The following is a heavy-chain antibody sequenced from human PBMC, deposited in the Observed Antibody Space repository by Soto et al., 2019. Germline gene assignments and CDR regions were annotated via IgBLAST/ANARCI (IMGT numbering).Heavy chain of an antibody. CDR2: IKADGSEK. V-gene: IGHV3-7*05. D-gene: IGHD1-1*01. CDR1: GFTFSDSW. J-gene: IGHJ4*02. Sequence: EMQLVESGGGLVQPGGSLRLSCAASGFTFSDSWMNWVRQAPGKGLESVANIKADGSEKYYVDSLKGRFTISREKAKNSLYLQMDSLRAEDTAVYYCARPGGVLEPLPGWGQGTLVTVSS. CDR3: ARPGGVLEPLPG.